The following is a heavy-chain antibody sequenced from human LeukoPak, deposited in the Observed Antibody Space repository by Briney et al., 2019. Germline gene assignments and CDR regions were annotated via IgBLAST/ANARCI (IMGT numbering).Heavy chain of an antibody. V-gene: IGHV3-23*01. CDR1: GFTFSSYA. CDR3: ANAGSSTLFDY. D-gene: IGHD3-10*01. Sequence: PAGTLRLSCTASGFTFSSYAKSWVRQAPGKRLEWVSAISGSGGSTYYADSVKGRFTISRDNSKNTLYLQMNSLRAEDTAVYYCANAGSSTLFDYWGQGTLVTVSS. CDR2: ISGSGGST. J-gene: IGHJ4*02.